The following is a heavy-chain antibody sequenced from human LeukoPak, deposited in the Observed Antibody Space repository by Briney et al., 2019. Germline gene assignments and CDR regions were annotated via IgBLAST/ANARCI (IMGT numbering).Heavy chain of an antibody. V-gene: IGHV4-34*01. J-gene: IGHJ4*02. CDR3: ARVSQIMISFGGLISYFDY. CDR2: IHHSGGT. Sequence: SETLSLTCTLSGGFLNDYSWVWIRQPPGKGLEWIGQIHHSGGTIDNPSLWSRLTMSIDTSKNKFSLQLTSLTAADTGVYFCARVSQIMISFGGLISYFDYWGQGALVTVSS. D-gene: IGHD3-16*02. CDR1: GGFLNDYS.